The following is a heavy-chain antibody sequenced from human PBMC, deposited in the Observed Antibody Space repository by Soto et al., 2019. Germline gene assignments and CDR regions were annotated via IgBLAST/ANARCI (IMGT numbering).Heavy chain of an antibody. CDR2: IIPMFATP. CDR3: ARSGGLDRDFNY. Sequence: VKVSCKASGGTFSSDSFSWVRQAPGQGLEWMGGIIPMFATPIYAQKFQDRVTITADESTSTAYMQLSSLRFGDTAVYYCARSGGLDRDFNYWGQGSLVTVSS. J-gene: IGHJ4*02. D-gene: IGHD2-15*01. CDR1: GGTFSSDS. V-gene: IGHV1-69*13.